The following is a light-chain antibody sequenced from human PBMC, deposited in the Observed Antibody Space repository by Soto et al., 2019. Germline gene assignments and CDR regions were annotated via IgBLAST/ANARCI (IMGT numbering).Light chain of an antibody. CDR2: KGS. CDR1: SSDVGSYNL. Sequence: QSVLTQPASVSGSPGQSITISCTGTSSDVGSYNLVSWYQQHPGKAPKLMIYKGSKRPSGVSNRFSGSKSGNTASLTISGLQAEDEADYYCCSYACSSTSDNYVFGTGTKVTVL. CDR3: CSYACSSTSDNYV. J-gene: IGLJ1*01. V-gene: IGLV2-23*01.